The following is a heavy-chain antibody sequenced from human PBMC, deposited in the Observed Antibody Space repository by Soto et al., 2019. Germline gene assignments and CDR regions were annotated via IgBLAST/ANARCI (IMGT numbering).Heavy chain of an antibody. CDR2: VYYTGTT. Sequence: SETLSLTCTVFGGSIDSYYWTWIRQPPGKGLEWIGYVYYTGTTTYSPSLKSRVTISVDTSMNQISLKLSSVTAADTAFYYCARLGGYYQSLDTWGQGTLVTVSS. D-gene: IGHD3-22*01. J-gene: IGHJ5*02. CDR3: ARLGGYYQSLDT. V-gene: IGHV4-59*08. CDR1: GGSIDSYY.